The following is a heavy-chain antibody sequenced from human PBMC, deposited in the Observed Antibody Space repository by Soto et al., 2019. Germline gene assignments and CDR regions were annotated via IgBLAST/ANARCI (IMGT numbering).Heavy chain of an antibody. CDR3: AKVGEQWLVLDAFDI. CDR1: GFTFSSYA. CDR2: ISGSGGST. Sequence: TGGSLRLSCAASGFTFSSYAMSWVRQAPGKGLEWVSAISGSGGSTYYADSVKGRFTISRDNSKNTLYLQMNSLRAEDTAVYYCAKVGEQWLVLDAFDIWGQGTMVTVSS. V-gene: IGHV3-23*01. J-gene: IGHJ3*02. D-gene: IGHD6-19*01.